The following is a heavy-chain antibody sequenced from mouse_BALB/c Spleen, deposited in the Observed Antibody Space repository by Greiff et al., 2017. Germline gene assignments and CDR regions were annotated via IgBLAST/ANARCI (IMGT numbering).Heavy chain of an antibody. V-gene: IGHV6-6*02. CDR1: GFTFSSYW. Sequence: EVKLMESGGGLVQPGGSMKLSCVASGFTFSSYWMSWVRQSPEKGLEWVAEIRLKSDNYATHYAESVKGKFTISRDDSKSRLYLQMNSLRAEDTGIYYCTSSYYGNSWFAYWGQGTLVTVSA. J-gene: IGHJ3*01. D-gene: IGHD2-10*01. CDR3: TSSYYGNSWFAY. CDR2: IRLKSDNYAT.